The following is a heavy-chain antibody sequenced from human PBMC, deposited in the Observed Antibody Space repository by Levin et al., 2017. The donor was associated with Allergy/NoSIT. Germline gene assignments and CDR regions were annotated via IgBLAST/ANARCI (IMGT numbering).Heavy chain of an antibody. V-gene: IGHV4-59*12. J-gene: IGHJ4*03. CDR3: ARRYCTPTSCFFDY. D-gene: IGHD2-8*01. CDR1: GGSIRTSF. CDR2: IYYSGNT. Sequence: SQTLSLTCSVSGGSIRTSFWSWIRQPPGKGLEWIGYIYYSGNTNYNPSLESRVTISIDTSKNQFSLKLSSVTAADTAVYYCARRYCTPTSCFFDYWGQGTLVTVSS.